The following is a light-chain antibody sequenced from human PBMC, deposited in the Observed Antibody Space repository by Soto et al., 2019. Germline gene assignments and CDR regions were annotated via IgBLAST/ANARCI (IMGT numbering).Light chain of an antibody. CDR1: QTVSSY. CDR3: QQYSTSPIT. V-gene: IGKV3-20*01. Sequence: ENVLTQSPGTLSLSPGERATLSCRASQTVSSYLTWYQQRPGQAPRLLTYGASRRATGIPDRFSGSGSGTDFTLTISRLEPEDFALYYCQQYSTSPITFGQGTRLEIK. CDR2: GAS. J-gene: IGKJ5*01.